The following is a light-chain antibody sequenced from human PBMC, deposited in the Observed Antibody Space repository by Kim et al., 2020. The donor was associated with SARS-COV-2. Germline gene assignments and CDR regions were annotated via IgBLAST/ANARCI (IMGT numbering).Light chain of an antibody. Sequence: GQWVTISCSGSSSNVGLHFVNWYQQLPGTAPKVFIYNDYQRPSGVPDRFSGSRSGTSASLAISGLQSDDEADYYCATWDVSLNGWVFGGGTQLTVL. CDR2: NDY. V-gene: IGLV1-44*01. J-gene: IGLJ3*02. CDR3: ATWDVSLNGWV. CDR1: SSNVGLHF.